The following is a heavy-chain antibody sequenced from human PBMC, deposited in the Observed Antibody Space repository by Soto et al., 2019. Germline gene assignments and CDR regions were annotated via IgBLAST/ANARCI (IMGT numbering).Heavy chain of an antibody. Sequence: ASVKVSCKASGYTFTSYGISWVRQAPGQGLEWMGWISAYNGNTNYAQKLQGRVTMTTDTSTSTAYMELRSLRSDDTAVYYCACDARVSDSCCEHVFPYGMDVWGQGTTVTVSS. V-gene: IGHV1-18*01. CDR1: GYTFTSYG. J-gene: IGHJ6*02. CDR2: ISAYNGNT. CDR3: ACDARVSDSCCEHVFPYGMDV. D-gene: IGHD2-15*01.